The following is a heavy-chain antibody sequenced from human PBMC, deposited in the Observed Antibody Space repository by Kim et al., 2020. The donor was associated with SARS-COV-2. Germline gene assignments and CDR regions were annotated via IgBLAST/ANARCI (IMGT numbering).Heavy chain of an antibody. V-gene: IGHV1-2*06. CDR1: GYTFTGYY. D-gene: IGHD3-22*01. CDR3: ARGTYYYDSSGYYYDRPRAGTGYGMDV. Sequence: ASVKVSCKASGYTFTGYYMHWVRQAPGQGLEWMGRINPNSGGTNYAQKFQGRVTMTRDTSISTAYMELSRLRSDDTAVYYCARGTYYYDSSGYYYDRPRAGTGYGMDVWGQGTTVTVSS. CDR2: INPNSGGT. J-gene: IGHJ6*02.